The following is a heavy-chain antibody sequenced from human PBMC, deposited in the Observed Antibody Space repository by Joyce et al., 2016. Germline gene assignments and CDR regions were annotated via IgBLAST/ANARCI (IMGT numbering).Heavy chain of an antibody. D-gene: IGHD2-21*01. J-gene: IGHJ4*02. Sequence: EVQLVQSGAEVQKPGESLKISCKSSGFSFNGYWIAWVRQMPGKGLEWMGNIYPGDSRTRYSPSFQGQVTISADKSINTAYLHWSSLKASDTAIYYCERVISHSHFDTWGQGTLVTVSS. CDR3: ERVISHSHFDT. CDR1: GFSFNGYW. CDR2: IYPGDSRT. V-gene: IGHV5-51*01.